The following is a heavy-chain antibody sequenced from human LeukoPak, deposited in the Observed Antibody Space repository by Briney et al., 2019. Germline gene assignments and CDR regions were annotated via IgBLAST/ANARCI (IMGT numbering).Heavy chain of an antibody. J-gene: IGHJ4*02. D-gene: IGHD3-16*02. CDR1: GFTFSSYA. V-gene: IGHV3-30*04. CDR3: ARGEYYDYVWGSYRYRYFDY. Sequence: GGSLRLSCAASGFTFSSYAMHWVRQAPGKGLEWVAVISYDGSNKYYADSVKGRFTISRDNSKNTLYLQMNSLRAEDTAVYYCARGEYYDYVWGSYRYRYFDYWDQGTLVTVSS. CDR2: ISYDGSNK.